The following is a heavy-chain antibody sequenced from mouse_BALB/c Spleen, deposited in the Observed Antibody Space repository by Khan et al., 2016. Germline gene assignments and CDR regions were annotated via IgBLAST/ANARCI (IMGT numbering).Heavy chain of an antibody. D-gene: IGHD2-4*01. CDR2: IYPSDIYT. J-gene: IGHJ3*01. Sequence: QVQPQQPGAELVRPGALVKLFCKASGYNFNSYWINWMKQRPGQGLEWIGNIYPSDIYTNFNQKFKDKATLTVDKSYSTAYMQQRSPTSEEPASYNCTKGESTMIRGFAYWGQGTLVTVSA. CDR3: TKGESTMIRGFAY. V-gene: IGHV1-69*02. CDR1: GYNFNSYW.